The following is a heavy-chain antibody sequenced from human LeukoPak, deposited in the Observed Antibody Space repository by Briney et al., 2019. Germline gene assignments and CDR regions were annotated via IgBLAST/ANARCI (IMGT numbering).Heavy chain of an antibody. CDR3: ARFNYFDSSDYFSYYYGMDV. CDR1: GGSVSNGSYY. CDR2: IDYSGSP. J-gene: IGHJ6*02. D-gene: IGHD3-22*01. Sequence: RPSETLSLTCTVSGGSVSNGSYYWSWIRQPPGKGLEWIGYIDYSGSPNYNPSLKSRLAISVDTSKNQFSLKLSSVSAADTAVYYCARFNYFDSSDYFSYYYGMDVWGQGTTVTVSS. V-gene: IGHV4-61*01.